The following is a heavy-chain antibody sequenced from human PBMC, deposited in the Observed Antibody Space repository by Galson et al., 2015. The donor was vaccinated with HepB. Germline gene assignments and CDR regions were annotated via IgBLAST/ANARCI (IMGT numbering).Heavy chain of an antibody. Sequence: SLRLSCAASGFTFDDYAMHWVRQAPGKGLEWVSGISWNSGSIGYADSVKGRFTISRDNAKNSLYLQMNSLRAEDTALYYCVKGVSSSSWYSYYYYYYMDVWGKGTTVTVSS. D-gene: IGHD6-13*01. CDR2: ISWNSGSI. CDR1: GFTFDDYA. CDR3: VKGVSSSSWYSYYYYYYMDV. V-gene: IGHV3-9*01. J-gene: IGHJ6*03.